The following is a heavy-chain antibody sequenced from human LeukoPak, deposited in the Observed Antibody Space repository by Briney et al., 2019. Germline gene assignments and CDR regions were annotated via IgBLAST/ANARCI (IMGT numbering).Heavy chain of an antibody. D-gene: IGHD6-19*01. Sequence: SETPSLTCTVSGGSISSYYWSWIRQPPGKGLEWIGYIYYTGTTNYNPSLNSRVTISVDTSKNQFSLKLSSVTAADTAVYYCARVNSAWYGALDYWGQGTMVTVSS. CDR1: GGSISSYY. V-gene: IGHV4-59*01. CDR2: IYYTGTT. J-gene: IGHJ4*02. CDR3: ARVNSAWYGALDY.